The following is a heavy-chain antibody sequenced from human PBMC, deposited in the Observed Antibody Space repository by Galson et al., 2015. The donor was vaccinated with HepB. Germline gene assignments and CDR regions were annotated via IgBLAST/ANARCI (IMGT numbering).Heavy chain of an antibody. Sequence: SLRLSCAASGFTFCSYAMHWVRQAPGKGLEWVAVISYDGSNKNYADSVKGRFTIPRDNSKNTLYLQMNSLRAEDTAVYYCARGPSRVVWGQGTLVTVSS. V-gene: IGHV3-30*04. CDR2: ISYDGSNK. J-gene: IGHJ4*02. CDR1: GFTFCSYA. D-gene: IGHD2-15*01. CDR3: ARGPSRVV.